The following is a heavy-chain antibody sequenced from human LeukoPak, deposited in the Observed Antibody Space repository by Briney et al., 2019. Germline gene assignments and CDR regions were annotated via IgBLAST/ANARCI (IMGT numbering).Heavy chain of an antibody. CDR1: GFTFSGYA. Sequence: PGGSLRLSCAASGFTFSGYAMSWVRQAPGKGLKWVSVISGSGGSTYYADSVKGRFTISRDNSKNTLYLQMNSLRAEDTAVYYCAKASLVGATNVPFDYWGQGTLVTVSS. CDR3: AKASLVGATNVPFDY. CDR2: ISGSGGST. J-gene: IGHJ4*02. V-gene: IGHV3-23*01. D-gene: IGHD1-26*01.